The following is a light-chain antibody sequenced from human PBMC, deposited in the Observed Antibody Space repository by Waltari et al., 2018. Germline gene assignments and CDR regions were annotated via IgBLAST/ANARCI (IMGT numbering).Light chain of an antibody. Sequence: QSALTQPASVSGSPGQSITISCTGTSSDVGNSQRVSWYQQHPGKAPKLMIYAVSKRPSGFSDRFSGSKSGDMASLTISGLQPEDEAEYFCSSYAGSSKGVFGGGTKVTVL. V-gene: IGLV2-23*02. J-gene: IGLJ2*01. CDR2: AVS. CDR3: SSYAGSSKGV. CDR1: SSDVGNSQR.